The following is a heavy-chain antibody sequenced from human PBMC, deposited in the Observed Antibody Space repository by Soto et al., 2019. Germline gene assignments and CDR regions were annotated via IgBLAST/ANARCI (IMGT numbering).Heavy chain of an antibody. CDR3: AKDGY. CDR1: GFTFSCYW. Sequence: PGGSLRLSCTASGFTFSCYWMRWVRQAPGKGLEWVGYINHDGSEIYYVDSVKGRFTISRDNAKNSLYLQMSSLRVEDTAVYYCAKDGYWGTGTTVTVSS. D-gene: IGHD6-25*01. CDR2: INHDGSEI. V-gene: IGHV3-7*01. J-gene: IGHJ6*03.